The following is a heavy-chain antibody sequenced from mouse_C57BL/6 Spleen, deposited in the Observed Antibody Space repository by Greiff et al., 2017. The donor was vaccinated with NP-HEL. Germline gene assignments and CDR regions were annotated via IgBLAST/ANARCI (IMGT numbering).Heavy chain of an antibody. D-gene: IGHD1-1*01. V-gene: IGHV5-6*01. CDR2: ISSGGSYT. Sequence: EVHLVESGGDLVKPGGSLKLSCAASGFTFSSYGMSWVRQTPDKRLEWVATISSGGSYTYYPDSVKGRFTISRDNAKNTLYLQMSSLKSEDTAMYYCARQTTVVANYFDYWDQGTTLTVSS. CDR3: ARQTTVVANYFDY. J-gene: IGHJ2*01. CDR1: GFTFSSYG.